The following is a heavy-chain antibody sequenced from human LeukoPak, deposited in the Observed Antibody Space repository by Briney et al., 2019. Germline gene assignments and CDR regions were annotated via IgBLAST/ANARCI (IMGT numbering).Heavy chain of an antibody. Sequence: PGGSLRLSCAASGFIFDDYALHWVRQAPGKGLEWVSGISWNSGSIGYADSVKGRFTISRDNAKNFLYLQMNSLRAEDTALYYCAKGTRSGNNLIDYWGQGTLVTVSS. D-gene: IGHD3-10*01. CDR3: AKGTRSGNNLIDY. CDR2: ISWNSGSI. V-gene: IGHV3-9*01. J-gene: IGHJ4*02. CDR1: GFIFDDYA.